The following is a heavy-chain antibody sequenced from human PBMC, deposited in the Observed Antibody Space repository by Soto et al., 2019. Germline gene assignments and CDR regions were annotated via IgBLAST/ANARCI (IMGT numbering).Heavy chain of an antibody. CDR2: IYYSGST. CDR1: GGSISSSSYY. V-gene: IGHV4-39*01. CDR3: ARRAYYYDSSGYPSDY. Sequence: NPSETLSLTCTVSGGSISSSSYYWGWIRQPPGKGLEWIGSIYYSGSTYYNPSLKSRVTISVDTSKNQFSLKLSSVTAADTAVYYCARRAYYYDSSGYPSDYWGQGTLVTVSP. D-gene: IGHD3-22*01. J-gene: IGHJ4*02.